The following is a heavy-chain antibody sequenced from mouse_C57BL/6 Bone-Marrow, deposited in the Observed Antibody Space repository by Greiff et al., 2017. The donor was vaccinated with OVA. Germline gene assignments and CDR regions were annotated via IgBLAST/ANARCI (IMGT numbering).Heavy chain of an antibody. CDR2: IYPRSGNT. Sequence: VQLQQSGAELARPGASVKLSCKASGYTFTSYGISWVKQRTGQGLEWIGEIYPRSGNTYYNEKSKGKATLTADKSSRTAYMELRSLTSEDSAVYVCASASYGSSYNYWGQGTTLTVSS. CDR1: GYTFTSYG. V-gene: IGHV1-81*01. CDR3: ASASYGSSYNY. J-gene: IGHJ2*01. D-gene: IGHD1-1*01.